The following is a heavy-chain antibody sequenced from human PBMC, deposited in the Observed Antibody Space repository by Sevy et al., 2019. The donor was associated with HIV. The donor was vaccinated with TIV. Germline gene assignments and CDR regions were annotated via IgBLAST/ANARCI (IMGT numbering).Heavy chain of an antibody. D-gene: IGHD2-2*01. V-gene: IGHV4-34*01. CDR3: ARHCGSTSCSHAFDI. J-gene: IGHJ3*02. CDR1: GGSFSGYY. Sequence: SETLFLTCAVYGGSFSGYYWSWIRQPPGKGLEWIGEINHSGSTNYNPSLKSRVTISVDTSKSQFSLKLSSVTAADTAVYYCARHCGSTSCSHAFDIWGQGTMVTVSS. CDR2: INHSGST.